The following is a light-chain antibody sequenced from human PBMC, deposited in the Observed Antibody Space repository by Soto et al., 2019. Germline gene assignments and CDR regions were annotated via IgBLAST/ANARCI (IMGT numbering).Light chain of an antibody. V-gene: IGKV3-15*01. CDR3: QQFNTWPET. J-gene: IGKJ3*01. Sequence: EVEMTQSPATLSASPGERATLSCRASQSVSNNLAWYQQKPGQAPRLLISGASTRATGIQARFSGSGSGTEFTLTISSVQSEDFAVYYCQQFNTWPETFGPGTKVDIK. CDR1: QSVSNN. CDR2: GAS.